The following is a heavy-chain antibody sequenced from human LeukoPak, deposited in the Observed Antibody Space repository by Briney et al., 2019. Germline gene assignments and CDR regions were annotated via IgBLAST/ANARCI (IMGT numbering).Heavy chain of an antibody. CDR3: ARDGGVATTSNWFDP. D-gene: IGHD5-12*01. Sequence: SETLSLTCTVSGASVSSASYWTWIRQPPGKGVEWIAHIYNGVNTNYNPSLKSRVTISVDTSKNQFSLKLSSVTAADTAVYYCARDGGVATTSNWFDPWGQGTLVTVSS. V-gene: IGHV4-61*01. J-gene: IGHJ5*02. CDR1: GASVSSASY. CDR2: IYNGVNT.